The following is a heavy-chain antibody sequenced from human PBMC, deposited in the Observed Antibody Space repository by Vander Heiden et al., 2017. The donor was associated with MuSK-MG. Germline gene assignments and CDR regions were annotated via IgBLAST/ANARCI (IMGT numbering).Heavy chain of an antibody. CDR3: TTVRMLTFGGVAVGSSFFER. V-gene: IGHV1-24*01. D-gene: IGHD3-16*01. J-gene: IGHJ4*02. CDR1: GFSLGELA. CDR2: FDPEDAET. Sequence: QVQLVQSGAEVKKPGASVTVSCQVSGFSLGELAMHWVRQTPGKGLEWMGGFDPEDAETVFAQRFLDRVTLTEDTSTDTAYMDLRGLKSGDTAVYYCTTVRMLTFGGVAVGSSFFERWGQGTLVTVSS.